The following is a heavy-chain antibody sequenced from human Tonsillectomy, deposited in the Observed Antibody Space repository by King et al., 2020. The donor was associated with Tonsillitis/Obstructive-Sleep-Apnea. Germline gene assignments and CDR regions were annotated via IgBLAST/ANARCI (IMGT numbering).Heavy chain of an antibody. J-gene: IGHJ4*02. CDR1: GGSISSGGYY. CDR3: ARVSPYYYDSSGYYDY. Sequence: VQLQESGPGLVKPSQTLSLTCTVSGGSISSGGYYWSWIRQHPGEGLEWIGYIYFSGSIYYNPSLKSRVTISVDTSKNQFSLKLSSVTAADTAVYYCARVSPYYYDSSGYYDYWGQGTLVTVSS. D-gene: IGHD3-22*01. V-gene: IGHV4-31*03. CDR2: IYFSGSI.